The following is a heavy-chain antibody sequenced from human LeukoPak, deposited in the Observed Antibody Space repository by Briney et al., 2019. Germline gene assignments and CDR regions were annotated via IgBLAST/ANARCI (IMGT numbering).Heavy chain of an antibody. Sequence: GGSLRLSCAASGFTVSTNYMTWVRQAPGKGLEWVSVIYSGGSTYYADSVKGRFTISRDNLKNTLYLQMNSLRAEDTAVYYCARGARAGYNLEPFDYWGQGTLVTVSS. CDR2: IYSGGST. D-gene: IGHD5-24*01. CDR1: GFTVSTNY. V-gene: IGHV3-66*01. CDR3: ARGARAGYNLEPFDY. J-gene: IGHJ4*02.